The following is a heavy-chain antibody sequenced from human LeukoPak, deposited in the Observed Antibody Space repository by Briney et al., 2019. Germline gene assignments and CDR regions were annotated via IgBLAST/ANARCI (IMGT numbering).Heavy chain of an antibody. Sequence: SETLSLTCTVSSGSISSFFWSWIRQPPGKGLEWIGNIYYSGSANYNPSLKSRVSISLDTSKKQFSLNLTSVTAADTAVYYCARDAGRYGMDVWGQGTTVTVSS. CDR1: SGSISSFF. CDR3: ARDAGRYGMDV. J-gene: IGHJ6*02. CDR2: IYYSGSA. V-gene: IGHV4-59*01.